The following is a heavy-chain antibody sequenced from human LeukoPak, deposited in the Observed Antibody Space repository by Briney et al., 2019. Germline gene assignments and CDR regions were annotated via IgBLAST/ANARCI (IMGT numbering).Heavy chain of an antibody. CDR1: GGSFSGYY. Sequence: MPSETMSLTCAVYGGSFSGYYWSWIRHPPGNVLEWIGEINHSGSTNYNPSLKSRVTTSVDTSKNQFSLKLSSVTAADTAVYYCARGIAARHYYYYYMDVWGKGTTVTVSS. CDR3: ARGIAARHYYYYYMDV. V-gene: IGHV4-34*01. CDR2: INHSGST. J-gene: IGHJ6*03. D-gene: IGHD6-6*01.